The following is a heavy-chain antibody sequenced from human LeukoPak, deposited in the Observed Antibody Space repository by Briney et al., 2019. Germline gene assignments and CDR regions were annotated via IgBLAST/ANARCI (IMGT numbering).Heavy chain of an antibody. J-gene: IGHJ3*02. V-gene: IGHV3-21*01. CDR3: ARAAAGPHDAFDI. CDR2: ISSSSSYI. CDR1: GFTFSSYS. Sequence: KPGGSLRLSCAASGFTFSSYSMNWVRQAPGKGLEWVSSISSSSSYIYYADSVKGRFTISRDNAKNSLYLQMNSLRAEDTAVYYCARAAAGPHDAFDIWGQGTMVTVSS. D-gene: IGHD6-13*01.